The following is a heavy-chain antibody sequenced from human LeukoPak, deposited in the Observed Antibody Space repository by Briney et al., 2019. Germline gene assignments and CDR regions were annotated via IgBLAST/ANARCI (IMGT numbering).Heavy chain of an antibody. J-gene: IGHJ4*02. D-gene: IGHD5-24*01. Sequence: ASVKVSCKASGGTFSSYAISWVRQAPGQGLEWMGGIIPIFGTANYAQKFQGRVTITADVSTSTAYMELSSLRSEDTAVYYCARGRDRDGCTDYWGQGTLVTVSS. V-gene: IGHV1-69*01. CDR2: IIPIFGTA. CDR3: ARGRDRDGCTDY. CDR1: GGTFSSYA.